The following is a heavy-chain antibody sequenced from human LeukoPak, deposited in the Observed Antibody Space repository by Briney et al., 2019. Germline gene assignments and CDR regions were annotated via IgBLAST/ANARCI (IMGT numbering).Heavy chain of an antibody. Sequence: PSETLSLTCAVSGYSISSGYYWGWVRQPPGKGLEWIGSIYHSVSTYYNPSLKSRVTISVDTSKNQFSLKLSSVTAADTAVYYCARGYYDPHDYWGQGTLVTVSS. V-gene: IGHV4-38-2*01. CDR2: IYHSVST. J-gene: IGHJ4*02. CDR1: GYSISSGYY. D-gene: IGHD3-22*01. CDR3: ARGYYDPHDY.